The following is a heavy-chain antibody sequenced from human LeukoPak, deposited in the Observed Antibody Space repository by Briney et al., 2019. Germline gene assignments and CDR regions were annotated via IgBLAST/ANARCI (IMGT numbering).Heavy chain of an antibody. Sequence: GGSLRLSCAASGFTFSSYGMHWVRQAPGKGLEWVAFISYDGSNKNYADSVKGRFTVSRDISKNTLYLQMNSLRAEDTAVYYCAKRLGYYDSSEGYFDYWGQGTLVTVSS. D-gene: IGHD3-22*01. CDR1: GFTFSSYG. CDR3: AKRLGYYDSSEGYFDY. J-gene: IGHJ4*03. V-gene: IGHV3-30*18. CDR2: ISYDGSNK.